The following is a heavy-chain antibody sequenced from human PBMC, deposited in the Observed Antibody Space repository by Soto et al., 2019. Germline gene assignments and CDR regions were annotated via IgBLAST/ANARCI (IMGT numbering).Heavy chain of an antibody. J-gene: IGHJ6*03. CDR1: GYTFASYG. V-gene: IGHV1-18*01. CDR2: ISAYNGNT. CDR3: ARGRGKAYYYYYYMDV. Sequence: ASEKVSCKSSGYTFASYGISWVRQAPGQGLEWMGWISAYNGNTNYAQKLEGRVTMTTDTSTSTAYMELRSLRSDDTAVYYCARGRGKAYYYYYYMDVWGKGTTVTVSS.